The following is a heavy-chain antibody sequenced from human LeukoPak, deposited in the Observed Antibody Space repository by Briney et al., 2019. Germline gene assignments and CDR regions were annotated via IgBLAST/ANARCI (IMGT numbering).Heavy chain of an antibody. Sequence: SQTLSLTCAISGDSVSSTSAGWSWIRQSPSRGLEWLGRTYYRSKWYSDYADSVKSRITINPDTSQNQYSLQLNSVTPEDTAVYYCERVTMRLFDYWGQGTLVTVSS. V-gene: IGHV6-1*01. CDR3: ERVTMRLFDY. CDR2: TYYRSKWYS. CDR1: GDSVSSTSAG. J-gene: IGHJ4*02.